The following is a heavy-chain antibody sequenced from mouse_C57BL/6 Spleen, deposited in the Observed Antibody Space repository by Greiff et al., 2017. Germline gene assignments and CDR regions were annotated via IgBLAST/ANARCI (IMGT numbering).Heavy chain of an antibody. Sequence: VQLQQSGPGLVKPSQSLSLTCSVTGYSITSGYYWNWIRQFPGNKLEWMGYISYDGSNNYNPSLKNRISITRVTSKNQFFLKLNSVTTEDTATYYCAREGNYGSSYGYYFDYWGQGTTLTVSS. CDR3: AREGNYGSSYGYYFDY. CDR2: ISYDGSN. J-gene: IGHJ2*01. CDR1: GYSITSGYY. V-gene: IGHV3-6*01. D-gene: IGHD1-1*01.